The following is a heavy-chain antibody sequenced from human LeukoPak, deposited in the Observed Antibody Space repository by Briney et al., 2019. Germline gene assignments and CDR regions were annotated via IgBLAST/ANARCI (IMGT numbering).Heavy chain of an antibody. CDR2: IYYSGST. V-gene: IGHV4-39*07. CDR3: ARASGSYFSYYYYGMDV. J-gene: IGHJ6*02. CDR1: GGSISSSSYY. D-gene: IGHD1-26*01. Sequence: SETPSLTCTVSGGSISSSSYYWGWIRQPPGKGLEWIGSIYYSGSTYYNPSLKSRVTISVDTSKNQFSLKLSSVTAADTAVYYCARASGSYFSYYYYGMDVWGQGTTVTVSS.